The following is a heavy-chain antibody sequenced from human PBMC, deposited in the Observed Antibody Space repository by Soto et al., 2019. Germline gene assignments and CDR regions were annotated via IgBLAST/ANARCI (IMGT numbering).Heavy chain of an antibody. CDR1: GDSISSSSYY. CDR2: IYYSGAT. Sequence: ETLSLTCTVSGDSISSSSYYGGLVRQPPGKGLELIGVIYYSGATHYNPSLKSRVTISIDTSENQFSLHLRSVTAADTAVYYCATLKGAFFINSYTWFDPWGQGTPVTVSS. D-gene: IGHD2-21*01. J-gene: IGHJ5*02. V-gene: IGHV4-39*01. CDR3: ATLKGAFFINSYTWFDP.